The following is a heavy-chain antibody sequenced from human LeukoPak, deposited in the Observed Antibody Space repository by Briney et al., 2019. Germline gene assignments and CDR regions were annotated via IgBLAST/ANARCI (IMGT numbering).Heavy chain of an antibody. D-gene: IGHD2-15*01. CDR1: GFSFSSYA. V-gene: IGHV3-23*01. CDR2: MSSSDDGR. J-gene: IGHJ4*02. CDR3: AKAPVTSCRGAFCYPFDY. Sequence: GGSLRLSCATSGFSFSSYAMSWVRQAPGRGLEWVSAMSSSDDGRYYAASVRGRFTISRDTSRSTLYLQMNSLRAEDAAVYYCAKAPVTSCRGAFCYPFDYWGQGTLVTVSS.